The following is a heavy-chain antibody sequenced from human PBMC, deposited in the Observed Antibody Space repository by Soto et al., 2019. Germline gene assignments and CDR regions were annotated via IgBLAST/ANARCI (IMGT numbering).Heavy chain of an antibody. D-gene: IGHD3-22*01. V-gene: IGHV3-11*01. CDR1: GFIFSDYY. CDR2: ISSRGDII. J-gene: IGHJ4*02. CDR3: ARDLGYYDSSGYFDY. Sequence: PGGSLRLSCAVSGFIFSDYYMSWIRQAPGKGLEWVSYISSRGDIIYYADSVKDRFTISRDNAKNSLYLQMNSLRAEDTAVYYCARDLGYYDSSGYFDYWGQGTLVTVSS.